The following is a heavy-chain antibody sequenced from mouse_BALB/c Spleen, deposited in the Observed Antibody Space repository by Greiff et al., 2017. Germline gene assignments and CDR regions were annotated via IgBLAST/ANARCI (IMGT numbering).Heavy chain of an antibody. V-gene: IGHV1-42*01. CDR2: INPYYGGT. Sequence: EVQLQQSGPELVKPGASVKISCKASGYSFTGYYMHWVKQSHVKSLEWIGRINPYYGGTSYNQKFKGKATLTVDKSSSTAYMQLKSLTSEDSAVYYCAGYGGFAYWGQGTLVTVSA. CDR3: AGYGGFAY. CDR1: GYSFTGYY. J-gene: IGHJ3*01. D-gene: IGHD2-10*02.